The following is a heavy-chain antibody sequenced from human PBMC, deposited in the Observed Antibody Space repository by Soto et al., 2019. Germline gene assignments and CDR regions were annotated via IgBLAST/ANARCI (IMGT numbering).Heavy chain of an antibody. J-gene: IGHJ4*02. D-gene: IGHD1-26*01. Sequence: QVQLVESGGGVVQPGRSLRRSCAASGFTFSSYGMHWVRQAPCKGLEWVAFIWHDGGKKFYADYVKGRFPVSGNNSKNQLYLQMNSLMAVDTAMYYCARDGDVNTGCGKDYLGQGTLITV. CDR2: IWHDGGKK. CDR3: ARDGDVNTGCGKDY. CDR1: GFTFSSYG. V-gene: IGHV3-33*01.